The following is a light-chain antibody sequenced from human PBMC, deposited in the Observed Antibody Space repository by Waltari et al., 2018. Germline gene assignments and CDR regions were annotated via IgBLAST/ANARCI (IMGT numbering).Light chain of an antibody. V-gene: IGKV1-39*01. CDR3: QQSYSTPF. Sequence: DIQMTQSPSSLSASVGDRVTITCRASQSISSYLNWYQQKPGKDPKLLIYAESNLQSGVPSRFSGSGSETDFILTISSLQPEDFATYYCQQSYSTPFFGPGTKVDIK. CDR2: AES. J-gene: IGKJ3*01. CDR1: QSISSY.